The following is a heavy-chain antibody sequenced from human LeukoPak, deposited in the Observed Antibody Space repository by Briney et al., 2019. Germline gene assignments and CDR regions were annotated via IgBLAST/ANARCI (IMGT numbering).Heavy chain of an antibody. D-gene: IGHD3-3*01. CDR3: ARFLATWDYYYMDV. J-gene: IGHJ6*03. CDR1: GFTFSSYW. CDR2: IGGGGTFI. Sequence: GGSLRLSCAASGFTFSSYWMSWVRQAPGKGLEWVSHIGGGGTFIYYADSVKGRFTISRDNDKNSVYLQMTSLRAEDTAVYYCARFLATWDYYYMDVWGNGTTVTVSS. V-gene: IGHV3-48*01.